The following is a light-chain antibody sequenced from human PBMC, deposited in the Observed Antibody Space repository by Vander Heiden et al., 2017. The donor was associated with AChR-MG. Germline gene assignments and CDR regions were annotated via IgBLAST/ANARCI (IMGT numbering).Light chain of an antibody. V-gene: IGKV1-13*02. CDR2: DAS. CDR3: QQFSSYPFT. CDR1: QGISSA. J-gene: IGKJ3*01. Sequence: AIQLTQSPSPLSASVGDRVTITCRASQGISSALAWYQQKAGKAPKLLIYDASSLGSGVPSRFSGSGSGTDFTLTISSLQPEDFATYYCQQFSSYPFTFGPGTKVDIK.